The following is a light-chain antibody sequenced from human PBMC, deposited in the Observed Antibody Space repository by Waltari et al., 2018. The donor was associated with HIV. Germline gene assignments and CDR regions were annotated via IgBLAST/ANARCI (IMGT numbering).Light chain of an antibody. Sequence: QSALTQPRSVSGSPGQSVTISCTGTSSDFGNSNYFSWYQQHPGKAPKLMIYDVTKRPSGVPDRFSGSKSGNTASLTISGLQAEYEADYYCCSYAGSYTVLFGGGTKLTVL. CDR2: DVT. CDR3: CSYAGSYTVL. CDR1: SSDFGNSNY. J-gene: IGLJ2*01. V-gene: IGLV2-11*01.